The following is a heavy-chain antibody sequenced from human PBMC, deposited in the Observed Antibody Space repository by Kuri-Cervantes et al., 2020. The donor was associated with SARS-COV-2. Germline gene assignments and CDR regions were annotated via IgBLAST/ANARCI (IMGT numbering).Heavy chain of an antibody. Sequence: SETLSLTCTVPGGPISSSSYYWGWIRQPPGKGLEWIGSIYYSGSTYYNPSLKSRVTISVDTSKNQFSLKLSSVTAADTAVYYCARATRGRDSHGLDYYGMDVWGQGTTVTVSS. J-gene: IGHJ6*02. CDR1: GGPISSSSYY. CDR3: ARATRGRDSHGLDYYGMDV. CDR2: IYYSGST. V-gene: IGHV4-39*01. D-gene: IGHD3-16*01.